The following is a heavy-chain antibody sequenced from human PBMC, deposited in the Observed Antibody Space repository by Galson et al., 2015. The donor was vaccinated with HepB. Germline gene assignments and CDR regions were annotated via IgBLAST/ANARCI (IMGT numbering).Heavy chain of an antibody. CDR3: ARVGVGIAAAAIWFDP. V-gene: IGHV4-59*01. D-gene: IGHD6-13*01. J-gene: IGHJ5*02. CDR2: IYYSGST. Sequence: QVQLQESGPGLVKPSETLSLTCTVSGGSISSYYWSWIRQPPGKGLEWIGYIYYSGSTNYNPSLKSRVTISVDTSKNQFSLKLSSVTAADTAVYYCARVGVGIAAAAIWFDPWGQGTLVTVSS. CDR1: GGSISSYY.